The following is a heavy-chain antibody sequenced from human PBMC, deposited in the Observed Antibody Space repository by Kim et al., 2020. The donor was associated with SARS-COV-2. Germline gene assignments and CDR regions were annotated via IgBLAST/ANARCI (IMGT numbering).Heavy chain of an antibody. V-gene: IGHV4-59*01. Sequence: SETLSLTCTVSGGSISSYYWSWIRQPPGKGLEWIGYIYYSGSTNYNPSLKSRVTISVDTSKNQFSLKLSSVTAADTAVYYCARDRRGVVGATGWFDPWGQGTLVTVSS. D-gene: IGHD1-26*01. J-gene: IGHJ5*02. CDR1: GGSISSYY. CDR3: ARDRRGVVGATGWFDP. CDR2: IYYSGST.